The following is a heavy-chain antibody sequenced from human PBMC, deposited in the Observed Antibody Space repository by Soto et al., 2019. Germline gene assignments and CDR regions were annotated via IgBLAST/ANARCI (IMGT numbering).Heavy chain of an antibody. CDR2: IKQDGSEK. Sequence: EVQLVESGGGLVQPGGSLSLSCAASGFTFSNCWMTWVRQAPGKGLEWVANIKQDGSEKYYVDSVKGRSTISRDNAKNSVYLHMDSLRVEDTAVYYCARVEGGYYGSGSYGFDYWGQGSLVTVSS. CDR1: GFTFSNCW. CDR3: ARVEGGYYGSGSYGFDY. D-gene: IGHD3-10*01. V-gene: IGHV3-7*01. J-gene: IGHJ4*02.